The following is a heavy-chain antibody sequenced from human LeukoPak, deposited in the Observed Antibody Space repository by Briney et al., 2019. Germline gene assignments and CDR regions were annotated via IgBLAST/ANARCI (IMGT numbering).Heavy chain of an antibody. D-gene: IGHD6-6*01. CDR2: IRYDGSNK. V-gene: IGHV3-30*02. CDR1: GFTFSSYG. CDR3: ARDMGRQLPGTAFDI. Sequence: VGSLRLSCAASGFTFSSYGMHWVRQAPGKGLEWVAFIRYDGSNKYYADSVKGRFTISRDNAKNSLYLQMNSLRAEDTAVYYCARDMGRQLPGTAFDIWGQGTMVTVSS. J-gene: IGHJ3*02.